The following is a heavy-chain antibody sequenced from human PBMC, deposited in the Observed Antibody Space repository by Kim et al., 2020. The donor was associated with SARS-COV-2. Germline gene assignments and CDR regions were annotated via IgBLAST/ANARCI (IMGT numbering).Heavy chain of an antibody. Sequence: GGSLRLSCAASGFTFSSYAMHWVRQAPGKGLEWVAVIWYDGSNKYYADSVKGRFTISRDNSKNTLYLQMNSLRAEDTAVYYCAKESGIAVAGTWDFFDYWGQGTLVTVSS. CDR2: IWYDGSNK. CDR3: AKESGIAVAGTWDFFDY. CDR1: GFTFSSYA. J-gene: IGHJ4*02. V-gene: IGHV3-33*06. D-gene: IGHD6-19*01.